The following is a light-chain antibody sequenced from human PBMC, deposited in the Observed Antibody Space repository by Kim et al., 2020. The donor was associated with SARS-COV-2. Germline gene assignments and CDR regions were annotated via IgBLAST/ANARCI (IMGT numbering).Light chain of an antibody. CDR3: CSFIGTSTYV. J-gene: IGLJ1*01. V-gene: IGLV2-14*03. CDR1: SSDVGGYNY. CDR2: DVT. Sequence: QSALTQPASVSGSPGQSITISCTGTSSDVGGYNYVSWYQQHPGEVPKLMIYDVTKRPSGVSNRFSGSKSGNTASLTISGLQTEDEAHYYCCSFIGTSTYVFGSGTKVTVL.